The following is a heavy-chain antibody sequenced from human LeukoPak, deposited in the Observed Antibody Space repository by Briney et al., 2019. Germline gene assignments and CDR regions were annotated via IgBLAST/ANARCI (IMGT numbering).Heavy chain of an antibody. CDR1: GGTFSSYA. CDR2: IIPIFGTA. Sequence: SVKVSCKASGGTFSSYAISWVRQAPGHGLEWMGGIIPIFGTANYAQKFQGRVTITADESTSTAYMELSSLRSDDTAVYYCARIDIVVVPAAHMDVWGKGTTVTVSS. J-gene: IGHJ6*03. V-gene: IGHV1-69*13. CDR3: ARIDIVVVPAAHMDV. D-gene: IGHD2-2*01.